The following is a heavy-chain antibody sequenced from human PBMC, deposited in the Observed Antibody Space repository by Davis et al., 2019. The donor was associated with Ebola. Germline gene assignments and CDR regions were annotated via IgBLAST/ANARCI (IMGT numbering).Heavy chain of an antibody. V-gene: IGHV4-59*01. Sequence: SETLSLTCTVSGGSMSPYYWSWIRQSPGKGLEWIGYIYYSGSTNYNPSLKSRVTISVDTSKNQFSLKLSSVTAADTAVYYCARDSYYYGSGSYYTHTDVWGKGTTVTVSS. CDR3: ARDSYYYGSGSYYTHTDV. J-gene: IGHJ6*03. CDR2: IYYSGST. D-gene: IGHD3-10*01. CDR1: GGSMSPYY.